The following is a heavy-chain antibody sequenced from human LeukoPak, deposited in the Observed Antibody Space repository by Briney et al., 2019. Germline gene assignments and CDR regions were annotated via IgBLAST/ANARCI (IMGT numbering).Heavy chain of an antibody. J-gene: IGHJ4*02. CDR2: ISGSGGST. D-gene: IGHD6-13*01. CDR1: GFTFSSYA. CDR3: AKDRVDSSSWGSFDY. V-gene: IGHV3-23*01. Sequence: GGTLRLSCAVSGFTFSSYAMSWVRQAPGKGLEWVSTISGSGGSTYYADSVKGRFTISRDNSKNTLYLQMNSLRAEDTAVYYCAKDRVDSSSWGSFDYWGQGTLVTVSS.